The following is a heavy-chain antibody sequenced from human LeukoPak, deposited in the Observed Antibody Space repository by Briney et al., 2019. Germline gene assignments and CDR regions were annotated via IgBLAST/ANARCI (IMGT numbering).Heavy chain of an antibody. D-gene: IGHD3-3*01. V-gene: IGHV1-69*13. CDR1: GGTFSSYA. CDR2: IIPIFGTA. CDR3: ARGLQMEWYYYYYGMDV. J-gene: IGHJ6*02. Sequence: SVKVSCKASGGTFSSYAISWVRQAPGQGLEWMGGIIPIFGTANYAQKFQGRVTITADESTSTAYMELSSLRSEDTAVYYCARGLQMEWYYYYYGMDVWGQGTTVTVSS.